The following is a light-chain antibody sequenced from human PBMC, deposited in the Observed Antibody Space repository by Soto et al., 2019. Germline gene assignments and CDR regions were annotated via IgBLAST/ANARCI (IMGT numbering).Light chain of an antibody. CDR1: QSVSSY. J-gene: IGKJ1*01. V-gene: IGKV3-11*01. Sequence: IVLTQSPATLSLSPGERATLSCRASQSVSSYLAWYQQKPGQAPRLLIYDASNRATGIPARFSGSGSGTDFTLTISSLEPEDFAVYYCQQRSNWRWTFGQGTKVEIK. CDR2: DAS. CDR3: QQRSNWRWT.